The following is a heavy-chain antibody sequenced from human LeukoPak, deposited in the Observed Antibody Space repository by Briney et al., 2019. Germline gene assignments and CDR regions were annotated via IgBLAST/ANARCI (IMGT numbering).Heavy chain of an antibody. CDR3: ARESWTGYYFDY. CDR2: IYSGGST. Sequence: PGGSLRLSCAASGFTFSSYGMTWVRQAPGKGLEWVSIIYSGGSTYYADSVKGRFTISRDNSKNTLYLQMNSLRAEDTAVYYCARESWTGYYFDYWGQGTLVTVSS. J-gene: IGHJ4*02. CDR1: GFTFSSYG. D-gene: IGHD1-1*01. V-gene: IGHV3-66*01.